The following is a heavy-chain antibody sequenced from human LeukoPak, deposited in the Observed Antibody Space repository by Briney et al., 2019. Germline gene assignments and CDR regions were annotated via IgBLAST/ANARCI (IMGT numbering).Heavy chain of an antibody. V-gene: IGHV4-39*01. J-gene: IGHJ4*01. CDR1: GGSISSSSYY. Sequence: SETLSLTCTVSGGSISSSSYYWGWIRQPPGKGLEWIGSIYYSGSTYYNPSLKSRVTISVDTSKNQFSLKLSSVTAADTAVYYCASRVYGLGSFNYWGQGTLVTVSS. CDR3: ASRVYGLGSFNY. CDR2: IYYSGST. D-gene: IGHD3-10*01.